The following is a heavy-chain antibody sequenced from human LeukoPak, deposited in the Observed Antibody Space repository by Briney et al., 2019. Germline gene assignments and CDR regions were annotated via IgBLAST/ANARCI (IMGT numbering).Heavy chain of an antibody. CDR1: GYIFTSYY. V-gene: IGHV1-2*02. CDR3: ARSVSISPMFDY. CDR2: INPNTGST. Sequence: ASVNVSCKASGYIFTSYYMHWVRQAPGQGLEWMGWINPNTGSTNFAQKFQGRVAMMRATTITTFYMELNSLRSDDTAVYYCARSVSISPMFDYWGQGTLIPVSS. J-gene: IGHJ4*02. D-gene: IGHD2-21*01.